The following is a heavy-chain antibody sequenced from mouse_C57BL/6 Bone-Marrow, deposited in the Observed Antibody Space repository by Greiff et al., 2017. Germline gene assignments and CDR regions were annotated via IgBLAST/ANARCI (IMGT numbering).Heavy chain of an antibody. CDR3: AKTEGHYYGSLDY. D-gene: IGHD1-1*01. CDR1: GFSLTSYG. Sequence: QVQLKESGPGLVQPSQSLSITCTVSGFSLTSYGVHWVRQSPGKGLEWLGVIWRGGSTDYNAAFMSRLSITKDNSKSQVFFKMNSLQADDTAIYYCAKTEGHYYGSLDYWGQGTTLTVAS. J-gene: IGHJ2*01. CDR2: IWRGGST. V-gene: IGHV2-5*01.